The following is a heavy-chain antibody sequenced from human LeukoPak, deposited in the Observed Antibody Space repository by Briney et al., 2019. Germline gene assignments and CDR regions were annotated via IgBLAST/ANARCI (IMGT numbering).Heavy chain of an antibody. V-gene: IGHV3-21*04. J-gene: IGHJ6*03. D-gene: IGHD5-24*01. CDR2: ISSSSTYR. Sequence: GGSLRLSCAASGFTFSSYSMSWVRQAPGKGLEWVSSISSSSTYRYYAASVKGRFTISRDNAKNSLYLQMNSLRAEDTAVYYCARDRWDYYYYMDVWGKGTTVTISS. CDR1: GFTFSSYS. CDR3: ARDRWDYYYYMDV.